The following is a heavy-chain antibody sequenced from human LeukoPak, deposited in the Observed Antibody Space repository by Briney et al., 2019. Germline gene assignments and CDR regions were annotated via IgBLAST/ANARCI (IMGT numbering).Heavy chain of an antibody. V-gene: IGHV3-30*02. CDR2: IRYDGSNE. Sequence: PGGSLRLSCAASGFTFSSYGMHWVRQAPGKGLEWVSFIRYDGSNEYYADSVKGRFTISRDNSKNTLYLQMNSLRAEDTAVYYCAKGMAPYGSGSLFDYWGQGTLVTVSS. J-gene: IGHJ4*02. CDR1: GFTFSSYG. D-gene: IGHD3-10*01. CDR3: AKGMAPYGSGSLFDY.